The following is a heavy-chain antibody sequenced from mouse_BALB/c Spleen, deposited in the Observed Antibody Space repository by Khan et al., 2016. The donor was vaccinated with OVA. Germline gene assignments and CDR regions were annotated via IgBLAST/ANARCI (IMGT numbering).Heavy chain of an antibody. J-gene: IGHJ3*01. CDR2: ISSGADYT. Sequence: EVELGESGGDLVKPGGSLKLSCAASGFTFSSYSMSWVRQTPDKRLEWVATISSGADYTYYPDSVKGRFTISRDNAKNTLYLQMSSLKSEDTAMYYCASHLTGSFAYWGQGTLVTVSA. CDR1: GFTFSSYS. V-gene: IGHV5-6*01. D-gene: IGHD4-1*01. CDR3: ASHLTGSFAY.